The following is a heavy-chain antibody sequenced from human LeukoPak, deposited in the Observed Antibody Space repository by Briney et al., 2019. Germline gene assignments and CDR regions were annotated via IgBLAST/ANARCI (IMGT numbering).Heavy chain of an antibody. Sequence: KPSETLSLTCTVSGGSISSYYWIWIRQPPGKGLEWIGYIYYSGSTNYNPSLKSRVTISVDTSKNQFSLKLSSVTAADTAVYYCASGFAPSYYFDYWGQGTLVTVSS. V-gene: IGHV4-59*01. CDR2: IYYSGST. CDR1: GGSISSYY. D-gene: IGHD5-12*01. J-gene: IGHJ4*02. CDR3: ASGFAPSYYFDY.